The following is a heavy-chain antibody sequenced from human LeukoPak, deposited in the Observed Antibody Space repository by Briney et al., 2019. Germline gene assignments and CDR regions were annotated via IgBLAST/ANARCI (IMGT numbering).Heavy chain of an antibody. J-gene: IGHJ6*03. V-gene: IGHV3-7*01. D-gene: IGHD5-18*01. Sequence: GGSLRLSCAASGFTFSSYWMSWVRQAPGKGLEWVANIKQDGSEKCYVDSVKGRFTISRDNAKNSLYLQMNSLRAEDTAVYYCARVARGYSYGLSYYYMDVWGKGTTVTVSS. CDR3: ARVARGYSYGLSYYYMDV. CDR2: IKQDGSEK. CDR1: GFTFSSYW.